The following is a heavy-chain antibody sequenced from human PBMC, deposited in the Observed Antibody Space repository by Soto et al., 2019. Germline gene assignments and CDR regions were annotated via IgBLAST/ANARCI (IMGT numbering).Heavy chain of an antibody. CDR3: ARDPGITIFGSRYFDY. D-gene: IGHD3-3*01. CDR2: ISAYNGNT. Sequence: ASVKVSCKASGYTFTSYGISWVRQAPGQGLEWMGWISAYNGNTNYAQKLQGRVTMTTDTSTSTAYMELRSLRSDDTAVYYCARDPGITIFGSRYFDYWGQGTLVTVSS. V-gene: IGHV1-18*01. J-gene: IGHJ4*02. CDR1: GYTFTSYG.